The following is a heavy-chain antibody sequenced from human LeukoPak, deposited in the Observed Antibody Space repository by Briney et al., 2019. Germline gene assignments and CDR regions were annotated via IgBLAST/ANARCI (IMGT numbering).Heavy chain of an antibody. V-gene: IGHV3-30*02. Sequence: HPGGSLRLSCAASGFTFSSYGMHWVRQAPGKGLEWVAFIRYDGSNKYYADSVKGRFAISRDNSKNTLYLQMNSLRAEDTAVCYCAKDPPVSSSSWSGDDYWGQGTLVTVSS. CDR2: IRYDGSNK. J-gene: IGHJ4*02. CDR3: AKDPPVSSSSWSGDDY. CDR1: GFTFSSYG. D-gene: IGHD6-13*01.